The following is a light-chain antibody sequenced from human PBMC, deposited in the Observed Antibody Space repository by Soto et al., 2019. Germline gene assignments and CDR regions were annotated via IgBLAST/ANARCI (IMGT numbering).Light chain of an antibody. CDR2: CAS. V-gene: IGKV3-20*01. Sequence: EIVLTQSPGTLSLSPGERATLSCRDSKSVSSSYLAWYQQKTDQAPRLLIYCASSRATGIPDRFSGSGSGTDFSLTISRLEPEDFAVYYCRQYGSSPLFTFGPGTKVDIK. CDR3: RQYGSSPLFT. CDR1: KSVSSSY. J-gene: IGKJ3*01.